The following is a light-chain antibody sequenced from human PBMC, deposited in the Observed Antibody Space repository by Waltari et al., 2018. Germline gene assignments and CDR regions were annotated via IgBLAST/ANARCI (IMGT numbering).Light chain of an antibody. CDR1: SSDLGGYNF. V-gene: IGLV2-14*03. CDR2: DVS. CDR3: NSYTSTTTPV. J-gene: IGLJ3*02. Sequence: QSALTQPASVSGSLGQSITISCPGTSSDLGGYNFVSWYQQHPGLAPKLIIYDVSNRPSGVSDRFSGSKSGNTASLTISGLQAEDAADYYCNSYTSTTTPVFGGGTKVTVL.